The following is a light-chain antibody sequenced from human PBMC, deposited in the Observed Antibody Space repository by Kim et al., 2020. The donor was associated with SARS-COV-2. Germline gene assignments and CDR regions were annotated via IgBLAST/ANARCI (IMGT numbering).Light chain of an antibody. V-gene: IGLV3-1*01. CDR2: QDN. J-gene: IGLJ3*02. CDR3: QAWDSSTTMV. CDR1: KLGDKY. Sequence: PGQTATITCSGNKLGDKYASWYQQKPGQSPVLVIYQDNERPSGIPERFSGSNSGNTATLTISGTQAMDEADYYCQAWDSSTTMVFGGGTQLTVL.